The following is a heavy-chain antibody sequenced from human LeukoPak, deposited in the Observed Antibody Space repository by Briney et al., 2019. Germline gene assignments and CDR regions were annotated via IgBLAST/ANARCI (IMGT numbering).Heavy chain of an antibody. CDR1: GGSFSGYY. D-gene: IGHD3-10*01. CDR2: IYYSGGT. V-gene: IGHV4-59*08. Sequence: PSEILSLTCAVYGGSFSGYYWSWIRQPPGKGLVWIGYIYYSGGTNYNPSLKSRVTISVDTSKNQFSLKLSSVTAADTAVYYCASNYYGSGSLDYWGQGNLVTVSS. CDR3: ASNYYGSGSLDY. J-gene: IGHJ4*02.